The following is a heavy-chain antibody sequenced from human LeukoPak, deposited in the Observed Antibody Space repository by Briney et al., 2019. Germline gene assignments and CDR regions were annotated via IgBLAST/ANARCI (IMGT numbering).Heavy chain of an antibody. Sequence: GGSLRLSCAASGFTFSSCGMHWVRQAPGKGLEWVAVIWYDGSNKYYADSVKGRFTISRDNSKNTLYLQMNSLRAEDTAVYYCARDWDENALDIWGQRTMVTVSS. CDR3: ARDWDENALDI. D-gene: IGHD1-26*01. CDR2: IWYDGSNK. V-gene: IGHV3-33*01. CDR1: GFTFSSCG. J-gene: IGHJ3*02.